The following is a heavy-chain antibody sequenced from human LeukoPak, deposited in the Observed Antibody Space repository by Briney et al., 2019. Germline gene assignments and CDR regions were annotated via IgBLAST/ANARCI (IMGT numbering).Heavy chain of an antibody. Sequence: PSETLSLTCAVSGGSISSSNWWSWVRQPPGKGLEWIGEIYHSGSTNYNPSLKSRVTISVDKSKNQFSLKLSSVTAADTAVYYCARSIVVVPAAPENYFDYWGQGTLVTVSS. D-gene: IGHD2-2*01. V-gene: IGHV4-4*02. J-gene: IGHJ4*02. CDR1: GGSISSSNW. CDR3: ARSIVVVPAAPENYFDY. CDR2: IYHSGST.